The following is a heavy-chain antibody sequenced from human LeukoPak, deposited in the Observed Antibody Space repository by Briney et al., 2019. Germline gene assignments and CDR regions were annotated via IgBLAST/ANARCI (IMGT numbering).Heavy chain of an antibody. D-gene: IGHD6-13*01. CDR2: INHSGSI. CDR3: ARDASSSWPQDY. CDR1: GGSFSGYY. Sequence: SETLSLTCAVYGGSFSGYYWSWIRQPPGKGLEWIGEINHSGSITYNPPLTSRVTISLDTSKNQCSRKLSSVTAADSAVYYCARDASSSWPQDYWGQGTPVTVSS. J-gene: IGHJ4*02. V-gene: IGHV4-34*01.